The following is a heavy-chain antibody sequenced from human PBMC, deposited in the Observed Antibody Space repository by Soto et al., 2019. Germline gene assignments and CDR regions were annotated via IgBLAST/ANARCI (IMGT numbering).Heavy chain of an antibody. D-gene: IGHD2-15*01. Sequence: PGGSLRLSCAASGFTFSSYSMNWVRQAPGKGLEWVSSISSSSSYIYYADSVKGRFTISRDNAKNSLYLQMNSLRAEDTAVYYCARDHSVGYCSGGSCHDDFDIWGQGTMVTVSS. CDR2: ISSSSSYI. CDR1: GFTFSSYS. J-gene: IGHJ3*02. V-gene: IGHV3-21*01. CDR3: ARDHSVGYCSGGSCHDDFDI.